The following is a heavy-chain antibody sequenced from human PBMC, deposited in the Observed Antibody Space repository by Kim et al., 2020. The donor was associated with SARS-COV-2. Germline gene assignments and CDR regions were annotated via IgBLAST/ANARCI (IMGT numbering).Heavy chain of an antibody. V-gene: IGHV3-48*02. CDR3: ARDHTLTFDY. Sequence: GGSLRLSCVASGLPFSISNMNWVRQAPGKGLEWLSYITSSSKTIIYADSVKGRFTISRDNAKNSLYLQLSSLRDEDTGVYYCARDHTLTFDYWGQGTLVTVSA. CDR2: ITSSSKTI. J-gene: IGHJ4*02. CDR1: GLPFSISN. D-gene: IGHD2-2*02.